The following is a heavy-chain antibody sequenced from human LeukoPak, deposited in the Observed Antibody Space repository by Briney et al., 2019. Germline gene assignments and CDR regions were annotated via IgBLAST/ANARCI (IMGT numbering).Heavy chain of an antibody. CDR3: AKGGGYSYGTPYYYYYYMDV. J-gene: IGHJ6*03. V-gene: IGHV1-2*02. Sequence: ASVKVSCKASGYTFNGYYMHWVRQAPGQGLEWMGWINPKSGGTNYAQKFQGRVTMTRDTSISTAYMELSRLRFDDTAVYYCAKGGGYSYGTPYYYYYYMDVWGKGTTVTVSS. CDR2: INPKSGGT. CDR1: GYTFNGYY. D-gene: IGHD5-18*01.